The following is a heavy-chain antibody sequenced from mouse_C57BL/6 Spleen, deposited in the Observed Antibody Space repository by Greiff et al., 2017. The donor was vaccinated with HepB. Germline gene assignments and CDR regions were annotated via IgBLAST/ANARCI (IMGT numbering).Heavy chain of an antibody. CDR2: IYPRSGNT. J-gene: IGHJ4*01. CDR3: ATDYYGSSHYAMDY. Sequence: VQLVESGAELARPGASVKLSCKASGYTFTSYGISWVKQRTGQGLEWIGEIYPRSGNTYYNEKFKGKATLTADKSSSTAYMELRRLTSEDSAVYFCATDYYGSSHYAMDYWGQGTSVTVSS. CDR1: GYTFTSYG. V-gene: IGHV1-81*01. D-gene: IGHD1-1*01.